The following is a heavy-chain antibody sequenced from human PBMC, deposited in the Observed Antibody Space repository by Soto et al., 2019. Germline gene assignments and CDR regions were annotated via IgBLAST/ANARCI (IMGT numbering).Heavy chain of an antibody. CDR1: GFTFSRYS. Sequence: GGSLRLSCAASGFTFSRYSMHWVRQAPGKGLEWVAVISYDGSNKYYADSVKGRFTISRDNSKNTLYLQMNSLRAEDTAVYYCAKDSLVDTSGGISYWGQGTLVTVSS. V-gene: IGHV3-30*18. D-gene: IGHD5-18*01. J-gene: IGHJ4*02. CDR2: ISYDGSNK. CDR3: AKDSLVDTSGGISY.